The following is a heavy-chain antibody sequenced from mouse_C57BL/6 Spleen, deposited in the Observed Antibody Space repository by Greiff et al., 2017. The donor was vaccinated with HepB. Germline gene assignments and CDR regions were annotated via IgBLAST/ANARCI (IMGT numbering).Heavy chain of an antibody. V-gene: IGHV7-3*01. Sequence: VMLVESGGGLVQPGGSLSLSCAASGFTFTDYYMSWVRQPPGKALEWLGFIRNKANGYTTEYSASVKGRFTISRDNSQSILYLQLNALRAEDSATYYGARSPYYDPYYFDYWGQGTTLTVSS. J-gene: IGHJ2*01. CDR3: ARSPYYDPYYFDY. CDR1: GFTFTDYY. D-gene: IGHD2-4*01. CDR2: IRNKANGYTT.